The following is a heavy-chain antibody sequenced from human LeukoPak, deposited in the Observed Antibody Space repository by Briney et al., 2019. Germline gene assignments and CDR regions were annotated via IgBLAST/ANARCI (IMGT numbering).Heavy chain of an antibody. Sequence: ASVKVSCKASGYTFTSYDINWVRQATGQGLEWMGWMNPNTGDTGYTQNFQGRVTMTRDTSISTAYLELSSLRSEDTAVYYCAKSGYNILTGFYPGDSWGQGTLVTVSS. CDR2: MNPNTGDT. CDR1: GYTFTSYD. V-gene: IGHV1-8*01. D-gene: IGHD3-9*01. J-gene: IGHJ4*02. CDR3: AKSGYNILTGFYPGDS.